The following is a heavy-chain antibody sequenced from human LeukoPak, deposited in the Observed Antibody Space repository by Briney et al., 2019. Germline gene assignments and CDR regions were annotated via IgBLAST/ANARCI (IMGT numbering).Heavy chain of an antibody. CDR3: ARYMRGHGEMKGRYYFDY. V-gene: IGHV5-51*01. Sequence: GESLKISCKGSGYSFTSYWIGWVRQVPGKGLDWMGIIYPGDSDTRYSPSFQGQVTISADKSISTAYLQWSSLEASDTAMYYCARYMRGHGEMKGRYYFDYWGQGTLVTVSS. J-gene: IGHJ4*02. D-gene: IGHD3-10*01. CDR1: GYSFTSYW. CDR2: IYPGDSDT.